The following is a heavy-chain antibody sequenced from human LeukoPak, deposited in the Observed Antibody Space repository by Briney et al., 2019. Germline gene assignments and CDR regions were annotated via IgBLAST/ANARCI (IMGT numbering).Heavy chain of an antibody. V-gene: IGHV3-69-1*01. CDR3: ARDVGASAPDAFDI. CDR2: ISGSST. J-gene: IGHJ3*02. CDR1: GFSLGEYA. Sequence: PGGSLRLSCAASGFSLGEYAMSWVRQAPGKGPEWVSAISGSSTYYSDSVKGRFTISRDNAKNSLYLQMNSLRVEDTDVYYCARDVGASAPDAFDIWGQGTMVTVSS. D-gene: IGHD1-26*01.